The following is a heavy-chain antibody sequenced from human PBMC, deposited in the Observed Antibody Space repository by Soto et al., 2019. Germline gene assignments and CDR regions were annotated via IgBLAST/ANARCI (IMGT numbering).Heavy chain of an antibody. Sequence: SETLSLTCAVYGGSFSGYYWSWIRQPPGKGLEWIGEINHSGSTNYNPSLKSRVTISVDTSKNQFSLKLSSVTAADTAVYYCARGRRGIAVAGLYWDYWGQGTLVTVSS. J-gene: IGHJ4*02. CDR1: GGSFSGYY. CDR3: ARGRRGIAVAGLYWDY. V-gene: IGHV4-34*01. CDR2: INHSGST. D-gene: IGHD6-19*01.